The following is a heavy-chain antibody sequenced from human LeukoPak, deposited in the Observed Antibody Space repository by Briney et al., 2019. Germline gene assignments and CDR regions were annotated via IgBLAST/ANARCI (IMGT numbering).Heavy chain of an antibody. D-gene: IGHD6-13*01. V-gene: IGHV4-31*03. CDR3: AGGLDSSKMGY. CDR2: IYYSEFT. CDR1: GGSISSGGHY. Sequence: PSQTLSLTCTVSGGSISSGGHYWSWIRQHPGKGLEWIGSIYYSEFTYYNPSLKSRITISVDSSENQLSLKLTSVTAADTAVYYCAGGLDSSKMGYWGQGTLVTVS. J-gene: IGHJ4*02.